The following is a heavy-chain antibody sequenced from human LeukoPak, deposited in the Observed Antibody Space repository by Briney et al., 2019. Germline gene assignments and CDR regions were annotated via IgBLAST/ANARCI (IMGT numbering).Heavy chain of an antibody. D-gene: IGHD5-18*01. CDR2: ISGSGGST. V-gene: IGHV3-23*01. J-gene: IGHJ4*02. CDR1: RFTFSSYA. CDR3: AKVQLWPRMAWFDY. Sequence: GGSLRLPCAASRFTFSSYAMSWVRQAPGKGLEWVSAISGSGGSTYYADSVKGRFTISRDNSKNTLYLQMNSLRAEDTAVYYCAKVQLWPRMAWFDYWGQGTLVTVSS.